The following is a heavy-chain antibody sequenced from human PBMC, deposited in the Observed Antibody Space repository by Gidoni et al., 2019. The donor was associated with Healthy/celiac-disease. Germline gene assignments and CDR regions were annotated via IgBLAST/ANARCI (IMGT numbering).Heavy chain of an antibody. D-gene: IGHD3-10*01. CDR2: IKSKTDGGTT. Sequence: EVQLVASGGGLVKPGGSLRLSCAASGFTFSNAWMSWVRQAPGKGLEWVGRIKSKTDGGTTDYAAPVKGRFTISRDDSKNTLYLQMNSLKTEDTAVYYCTTPFGAHLYYYGMDVWGQGTTVTVSS. V-gene: IGHV3-15*01. J-gene: IGHJ6*02. CDR1: GFTFSNAW. CDR3: TTPFGAHLYYYGMDV.